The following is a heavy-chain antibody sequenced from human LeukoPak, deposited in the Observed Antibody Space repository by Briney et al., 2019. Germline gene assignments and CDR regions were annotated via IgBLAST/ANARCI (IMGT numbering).Heavy chain of an antibody. D-gene: IGHD3-3*01. CDR1: GFTFSSYE. CDR2: ISGSGSDI. CDR3: ARFLGLFDY. Sequence: PEGALRLSCAASGFTFSSYEMNWVRQAPGKGLEWVSYISGSGSDIYYADSVKGRFTISRDNAKKSLYLQMNSLRAEDTAVYYCARFLGLFDYWGQGTQVTVSS. J-gene: IGHJ4*02. V-gene: IGHV3-48*03.